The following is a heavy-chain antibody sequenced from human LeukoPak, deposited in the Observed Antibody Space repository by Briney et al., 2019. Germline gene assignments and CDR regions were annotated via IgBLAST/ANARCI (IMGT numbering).Heavy chain of an antibody. Sequence: GGSLRLSCAASGFTFSSYAMSWVRQAPGKGLEWVSAISGSGGSTYYADSVEGRFTISRDNSKNTLYLQMNSLRAEDTAVYYCAKDRYYYDSSGYLAGYFDYWGQGTLVTVSS. CDR2: ISGSGGST. J-gene: IGHJ4*02. CDR3: AKDRYYYDSSGYLAGYFDY. V-gene: IGHV3-23*01. CDR1: GFTFSSYA. D-gene: IGHD3-22*01.